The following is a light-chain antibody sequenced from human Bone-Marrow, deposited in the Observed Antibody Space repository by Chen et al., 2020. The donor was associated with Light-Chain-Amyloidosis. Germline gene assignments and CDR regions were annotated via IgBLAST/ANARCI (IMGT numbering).Light chain of an antibody. V-gene: IGLV3-21*02. Sequence: SYVLTQPPSVSVAPGQTATILCGRNTIGIRSVHWYQQKPGQAPVLDVYDDSDRPSGIAERLSGANYGNTATLTITRVEAGDEADYDGQVWDISNNHVVFGGGTKLTVL. J-gene: IGLJ3*02. CDR2: DDS. CDR3: QVWDISNNHVV. CDR1: TIGIRS.